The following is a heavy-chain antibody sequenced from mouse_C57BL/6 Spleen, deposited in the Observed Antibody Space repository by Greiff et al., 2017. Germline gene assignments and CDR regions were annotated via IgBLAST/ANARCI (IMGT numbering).Heavy chain of an antibody. CDR3: TRRGDVYAMDY. Sequence: QVQLKQSGAELVRPGASVTLSCKASGYTFTDYEMHWVKQTPVHGLEWIGAIDPETGGTAYNQKFKGKAILTADKSSSTAYMELRSLTSEDSAVYYCTRRGDVYAMDYWGQGTSVTVSS. D-gene: IGHD3-3*01. CDR1: GYTFTDYE. V-gene: IGHV1-15*01. CDR2: IDPETGGT. J-gene: IGHJ4*01.